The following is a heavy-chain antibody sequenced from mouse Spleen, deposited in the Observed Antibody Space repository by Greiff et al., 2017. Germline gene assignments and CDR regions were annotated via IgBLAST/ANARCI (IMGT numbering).Heavy chain of an antibody. J-gene: IGHJ2*01. CDR1: GYSITSGYY. V-gene: IGHV3-6*01. D-gene: IGHD2-4*01. CDR2: ISYDGSN. Sequence: ESGPGLVKPSQSLSLTCSVTGYSITSGYYWNWIRQFPGNKLEWMGYISYDGSNNYNPSLKNRISITRDTSKNQFFLKLNSVTTEDTATYYCATKIYSEALFDYWGQGTTLTVSS. CDR3: ATKIYSEALFDY.